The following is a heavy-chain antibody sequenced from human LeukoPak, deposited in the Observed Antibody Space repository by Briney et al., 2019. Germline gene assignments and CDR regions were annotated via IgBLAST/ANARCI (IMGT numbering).Heavy chain of an antibody. V-gene: IGHV4-59*08. CDR2: IYYSGST. D-gene: IGHD1-26*01. CDR1: GGSISSYY. CDR3: ARHLDSGSFFFDY. Sequence: SETLSLTCTVSGGSISSYYWSWIRQPPGKGLEWIGYIYYSGSTNYNPSLKSRVTISVDTSKKQFSLKLSSVTAADTAVYYCARHLDSGSFFFDYWGQGTLVTVSS. J-gene: IGHJ4*02.